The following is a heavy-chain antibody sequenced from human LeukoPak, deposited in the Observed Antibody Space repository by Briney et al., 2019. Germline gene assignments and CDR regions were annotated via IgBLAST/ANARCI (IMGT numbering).Heavy chain of an antibody. Sequence: ASVKVSCKASGYTFTGYFMHWVRQAPGQGLEWVGWINPKSGGTNYAQKFQGRVTVTRDMSINTAYVELSRLTSDDTAVYYCVRSRLSLVGATTFDYWGQGSLVTVSS. CDR3: VRSRLSLVGATTFDY. V-gene: IGHV1-2*02. CDR2: INPKSGGT. CDR1: GYTFTGYF. J-gene: IGHJ4*02. D-gene: IGHD1-26*01.